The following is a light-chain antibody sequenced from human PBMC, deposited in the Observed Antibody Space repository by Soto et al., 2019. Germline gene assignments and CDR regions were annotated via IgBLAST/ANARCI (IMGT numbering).Light chain of an antibody. CDR1: QSFNSIY. Sequence: EIVLTQPPGTPSLSPGERATLSCRASQSFNSIYLAWYQQKPGQAPRLLIYGASTRATGIPARFSGSGSGTEFTLTISSLQSEDFAVYYCQQYNNWPPLTFGGGTKVDIK. CDR3: QQYNNWPPLT. V-gene: IGKV3-15*01. CDR2: GAS. J-gene: IGKJ4*01.